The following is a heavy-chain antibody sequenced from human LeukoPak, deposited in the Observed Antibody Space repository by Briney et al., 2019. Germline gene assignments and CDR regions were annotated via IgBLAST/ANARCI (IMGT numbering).Heavy chain of an antibody. V-gene: IGHV1-46*01. CDR2: INPSGGST. D-gene: IGHD3-3*01. Sequence: ASVKVSCKASGYTFTSYYMHWVRQAPGQGLEWMGIINPSGGSTSYAQKFQGRFTMTRDTSTSTVYMELSSLRSEDTAVYYCARGPSGRFLEWLLPFDYWGQGTLVTVSS. CDR1: GYTFTSYY. CDR3: ARGPSGRFLEWLLPFDY. J-gene: IGHJ4*02.